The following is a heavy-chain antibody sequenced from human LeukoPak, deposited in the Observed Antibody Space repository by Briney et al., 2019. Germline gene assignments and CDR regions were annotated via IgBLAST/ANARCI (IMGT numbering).Heavy chain of an antibody. CDR3: AKDQLVEQLVLLLDY. J-gene: IGHJ4*02. CDR1: GFTFSSYG. CDR2: ISYDGSNK. V-gene: IGHV3-30*18. Sequence: PGRALRLSCAASGFTFSSYGMHGVRQAPGKGLEGVAVISYDGSNKYYADSVKGRFTISRDNSKNTLYLQMNSLRAEDTAVYYCAKDQLVEQLVLLLDYWGQGPLVTVSS. D-gene: IGHD6-6*01.